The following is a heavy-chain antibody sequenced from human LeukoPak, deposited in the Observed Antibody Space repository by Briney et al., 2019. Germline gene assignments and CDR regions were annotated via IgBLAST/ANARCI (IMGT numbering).Heavy chain of an antibody. CDR2: MNPNSGNT. J-gene: IGHJ6*02. V-gene: IGHV1-8*01. CDR3: ARGRGDFWSMDGEDV. D-gene: IGHD3-3*01. CDR1: GYTFTSYD. Sequence: ASVKVSCKASGYTFTSYDINWVRQATGQGLEWMGWMNPNSGNTGYAQKFQGRVIMTRNTSISTAYMELSSLRSEDTAVYYCARGRGDFWSMDGEDVWGQGTTVTVSS.